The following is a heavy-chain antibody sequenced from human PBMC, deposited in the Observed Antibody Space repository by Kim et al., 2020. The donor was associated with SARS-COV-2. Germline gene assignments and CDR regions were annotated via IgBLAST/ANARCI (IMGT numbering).Heavy chain of an antibody. CDR3: AMGATMIVPSRPGDYYYGMDV. D-gene: IGHD3-22*01. CDR2: ISGSGGST. J-gene: IGHJ6*02. V-gene: IGHV3-23*01. CDR1: GFTFSSYA. Sequence: GGSLRLSCAASGFTFSSYAMSWVRQAPGKGLEWVSAISGSGGSTYYADSVKGRFTISRDNSKNTLYLQMNSLRAEDTAVYYCAMGATMIVPSRPGDYYYGMDVWGQGTTVTVSS.